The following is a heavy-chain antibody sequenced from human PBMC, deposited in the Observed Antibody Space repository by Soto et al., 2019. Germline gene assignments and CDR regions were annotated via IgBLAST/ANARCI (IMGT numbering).Heavy chain of an antibody. V-gene: IGHV4-34*01. D-gene: IGHD5-18*01. Sequence: PSETLSLTCAVYGVSFSGYYWSWIRQPPGKGLEWIGEINHSGSTNYNPSLKSRVTISVDTSKNQFSLKLSSVTAADTAVYYCARVRGYSYGYFHYYYYGMDVWGQGTTVTVSS. J-gene: IGHJ6*02. CDR3: ARVRGYSYGYFHYYYYGMDV. CDR1: GVSFSGYY. CDR2: INHSGST.